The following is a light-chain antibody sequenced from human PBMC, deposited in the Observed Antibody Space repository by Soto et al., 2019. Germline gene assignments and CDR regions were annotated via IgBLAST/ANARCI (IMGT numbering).Light chain of an antibody. CDR1: QGISSY. CDR2: AAS. CDR3: QQLNSHPLT. Sequence: DIQLTQSPSFLSASVGDRVTITCRASQGISSYLAWYQQKPGKAPKLLIYAASTLQSGVPSRLSGSGFGTEFTLTISSLQPEEFATYTCQQLNSHPLTFGGGTKVEIK. V-gene: IGKV1-9*01. J-gene: IGKJ4*01.